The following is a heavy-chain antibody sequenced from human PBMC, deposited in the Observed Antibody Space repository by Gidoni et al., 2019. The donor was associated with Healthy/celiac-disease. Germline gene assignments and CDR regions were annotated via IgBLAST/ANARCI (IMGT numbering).Heavy chain of an antibody. CDR2: IIPIFGTA. V-gene: IGHV1-69*06. CDR3: ASLEQSLGYNWFDP. D-gene: IGHD3-3*01. CDR1: GGTCSSYA. Sequence: QVQLVQSGAEVKKPGSSVKVSCKAAGGTCSSYAISWVRQDPGQGLEWMGGIIPIFGTANYAQTFQGRVTITADKSTSTAYMELSSLRSEDTAVYYCASLEQSLGYNWFDPWGQGTLVTVSS. J-gene: IGHJ5*02.